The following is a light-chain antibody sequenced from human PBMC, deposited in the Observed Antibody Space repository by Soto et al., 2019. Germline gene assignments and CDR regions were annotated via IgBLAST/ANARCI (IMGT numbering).Light chain of an antibody. CDR2: EAS. V-gene: IGKV1-5*03. Sequence: DIQMTQSPSTLSASVGDRVTISCRASQSINTYLAWYQQAPGKAAKLLLFEASSLKSGVPSRFSGSGSATEFTLTISSLQPEDFATYYCQQYRSLPWTFGHGSKVEVK. J-gene: IGKJ1*01. CDR3: QQYRSLPWT. CDR1: QSINTY.